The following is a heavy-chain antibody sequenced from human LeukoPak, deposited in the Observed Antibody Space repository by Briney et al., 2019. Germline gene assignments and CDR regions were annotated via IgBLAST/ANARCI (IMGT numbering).Heavy chain of an antibody. CDR3: AFGDTSGYYIY. CDR1: GYSFSSYW. CDR2: IDPSDSYT. D-gene: IGHD3-22*01. Sequence: GESLKISCKGSGYSFSSYWISWVRQMPGKGLEWMGRIDPSDSYTNYSPSFQGHVTISAAKSISTAYLQWSSLKASDTAMYYCAFGDTSGYYIYWGQGTLVTVSS. V-gene: IGHV5-10-1*01. J-gene: IGHJ4*02.